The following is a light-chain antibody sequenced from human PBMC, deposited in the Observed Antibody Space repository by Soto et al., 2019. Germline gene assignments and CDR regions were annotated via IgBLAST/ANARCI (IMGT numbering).Light chain of an antibody. CDR1: SSDIGDYNY. CDR2: EVS. Sequence: QSALTQPASVSGSPGQSITISCNGTSSDIGDYNYVSWYQQPPGKAPKLMIYEVSNRPSGVSDRFSGSKSGNTASLTISGLQAEDEADYYCSSYTSSGTYVVFGGGTKLTVL. V-gene: IGLV2-14*01. CDR3: SSYTSSGTYVV. J-gene: IGLJ2*01.